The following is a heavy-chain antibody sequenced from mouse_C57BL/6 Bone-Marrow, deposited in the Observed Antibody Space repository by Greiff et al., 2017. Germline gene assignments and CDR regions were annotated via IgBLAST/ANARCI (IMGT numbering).Heavy chain of an antibody. V-gene: IGHV1-55*01. J-gene: IGHJ4*01. D-gene: IGHD2-2*01. CDR2: IYPGSGST. CDR1: GYTFTSYW. Sequence: QVQLQQPGAELVKPGASVKMSCKASGYTFTSYWITWVKQRPGQGLEWIGDIYPGSGSTNYNEKFKSKATLTVDTSSSTAYMQLSSLSSEDSAVXYCANGYPLYYYAMDDWGQGTSVTVSS. CDR3: ANGYPLYYYAMDD.